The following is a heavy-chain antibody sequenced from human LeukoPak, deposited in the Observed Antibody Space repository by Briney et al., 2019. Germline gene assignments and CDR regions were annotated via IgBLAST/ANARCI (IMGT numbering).Heavy chain of an antibody. CDR3: ARNYYDSSGYQAPFDY. CDR1: GYSISSGYY. V-gene: IGHV4-38-2*02. Sequence: PSETLSLTCTVSGYSISSGYYWGWIRQPPGKGLEWIGSIYHSGSTYYNPSLKSRVTISVDTSKNQFSLKLSSVTAADTAVYYCARNYYDSSGYQAPFDYWGQGTLVTVSS. D-gene: IGHD3-22*01. CDR2: IYHSGST. J-gene: IGHJ4*02.